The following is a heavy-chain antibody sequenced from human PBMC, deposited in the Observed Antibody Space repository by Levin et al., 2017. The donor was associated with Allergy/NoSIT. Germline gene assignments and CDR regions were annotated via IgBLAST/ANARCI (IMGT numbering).Heavy chain of an antibody. D-gene: IGHD3-3*01. V-gene: IGHV5-51*01. CDR1: GYSFTSYW. J-gene: IGHJ4*02. CDR3: ARDYDFWSGYYYFDY. Sequence: KVSCKGSGYSFTSYWIGWVRQMPGKGLEWMGIIYPGDSDTRYSPSFQGQVTISADKSISTAYLQWSSLKASDTAMYYCARDYDFWSGYYYFDYWGQGTLVTVSS. CDR2: IYPGDSDT.